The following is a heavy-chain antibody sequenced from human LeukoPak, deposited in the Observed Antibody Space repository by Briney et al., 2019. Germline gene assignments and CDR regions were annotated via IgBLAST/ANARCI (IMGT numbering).Heavy chain of an antibody. D-gene: IGHD6-19*01. J-gene: IGHJ4*02. CDR2: ISGSGGST. Sequence: GGSLRLSCAASGFTFSSYAMSWVRQAPGKGLEWVSAISGSGGSTYYADSVKGRFTISRDNSKNTLYLQMNSLRAEDTAVYYCARDVHTSGWYGRDYWGQGTLVTVSS. V-gene: IGHV3-23*01. CDR3: ARDVHTSGWYGRDY. CDR1: GFTFSSYA.